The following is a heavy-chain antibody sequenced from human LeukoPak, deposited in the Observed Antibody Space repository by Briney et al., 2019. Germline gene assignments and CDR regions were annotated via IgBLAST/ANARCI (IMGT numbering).Heavy chain of an antibody. CDR1: GGSISSYY. D-gene: IGHD2-2*02. J-gene: IGHJ6*03. Sequence: PSETLSLTCTVSGGSISSYYWSWIRQPAGKGLEWIGRIYTSGSTNYNPSLKSRVTMSVDTSKNQFSLKLSSVTAADTAVYYCARALGVPAAIPPYYYYYMDVWGKGTTVTVSS. CDR2: IYTSGST. CDR3: ARALGVPAAIPPYYYYYMDV. V-gene: IGHV4-4*07.